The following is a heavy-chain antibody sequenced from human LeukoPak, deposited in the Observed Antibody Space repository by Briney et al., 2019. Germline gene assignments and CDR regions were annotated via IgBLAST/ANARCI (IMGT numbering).Heavy chain of an antibody. CDR2: ISGSGSTI. CDR1: GFTFSDYY. CDR3: ARAPVTAFYGLDV. Sequence: GGSLRLSCAASGFTFSDYYMSWIRQAPGKGLEWVSYISGSGSTIYYADSVKGRFTVSRDNAKNSLYLQMNSLRAEDTAVYYCARAPVTAFYGLDVWGQGTTVTVSS. J-gene: IGHJ6*02. D-gene: IGHD2-21*02. V-gene: IGHV3-11*01.